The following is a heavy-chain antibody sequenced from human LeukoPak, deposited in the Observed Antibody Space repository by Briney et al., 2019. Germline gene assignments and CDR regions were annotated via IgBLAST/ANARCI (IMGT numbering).Heavy chain of an antibody. CDR1: GGSISSGDYY. CDR3: AREGSYYDFWSGPSGATTYGMDV. V-gene: IGHV4-61*08. Sequence: PSETLSLTCTVSGGSISSGDYYWSWIRQPPGKGLEWIGYIYYSGSTNYNPSLKSRVTISVDTSKNQFSLKLSSVTAADTAVYYCAREGSYYDFWSGPSGATTYGMDVWGQGTTVTVSS. CDR2: IYYSGST. J-gene: IGHJ6*02. D-gene: IGHD3-3*01.